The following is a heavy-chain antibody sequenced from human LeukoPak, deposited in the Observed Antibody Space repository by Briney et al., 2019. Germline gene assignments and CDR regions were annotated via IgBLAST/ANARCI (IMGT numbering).Heavy chain of an antibody. V-gene: IGHV1-69*05. CDR1: GGTFSSYA. Sequence: SVKVSCKASGGTFSSYAISWVRQAPGQGLEWMGGIIPIFGTANYAQKFQGRVTITTDESTSTAYMELSSLRSEDTAVYYCARSQRPVPRITMVRGVMGDYYYYYMDVWGKGTTVTVSS. J-gene: IGHJ6*03. CDR2: IIPIFGTA. CDR3: ARSQRPVPRITMVRGVMGDYYYYYMDV. D-gene: IGHD3-10*01.